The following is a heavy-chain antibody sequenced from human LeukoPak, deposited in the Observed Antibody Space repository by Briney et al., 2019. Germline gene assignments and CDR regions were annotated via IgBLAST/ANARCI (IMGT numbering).Heavy chain of an antibody. V-gene: IGHV3-48*03. CDR1: GFTFSSYE. CDR3: ARDGWVDY. CDR2: ISSGGSTI. Sequence: GGSLRLSCAASGFTFSSYEMNWVRQAPGKGLEWVSYISSGGSTIYHADSVKGRFTISRDNAKNSLFLQMNSLRAEDTAVYYCARDGWVDYWGQGTLVTVSS. J-gene: IGHJ4*02. D-gene: IGHD6-19*01.